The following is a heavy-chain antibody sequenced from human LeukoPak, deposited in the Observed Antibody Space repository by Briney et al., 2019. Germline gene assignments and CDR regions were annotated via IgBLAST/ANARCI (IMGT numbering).Heavy chain of an antibody. V-gene: IGHV1-2*02. Sequence: ASVKVSCKASGYTFTGYYMHWVRQAPGQGLEWMGWINPNSGGTNYAQEFQGRVTMTRDTSISTAYMELSRLRSDDTAVYYCARDLGGSYAIDYWGQGTLVTVSS. J-gene: IGHJ4*02. CDR1: GYTFTGYY. D-gene: IGHD1-26*01. CDR3: ARDLGGSYAIDY. CDR2: INPNSGGT.